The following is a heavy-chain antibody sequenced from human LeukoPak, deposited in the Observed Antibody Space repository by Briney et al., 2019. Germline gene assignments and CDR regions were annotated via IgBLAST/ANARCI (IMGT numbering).Heavy chain of an antibody. Sequence: SVKVSCKASGGTFSNYAISWVRQAPGQGLEWMGGIIPIFGTANYAQKFQGRVTITADESTSTAYMELSSLRSEDTAVYYCARSIAVAGQYYFDYWGQGTLVTVSS. J-gene: IGHJ4*02. D-gene: IGHD6-19*01. V-gene: IGHV1-69*13. CDR2: IIPIFGTA. CDR1: GGTFSNYA. CDR3: ARSIAVAGQYYFDY.